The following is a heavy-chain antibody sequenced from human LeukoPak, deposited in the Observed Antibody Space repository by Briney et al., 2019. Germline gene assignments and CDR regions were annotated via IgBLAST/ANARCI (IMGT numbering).Heavy chain of an antibody. Sequence: GGSLRLSCAASGFTFSNAWMSWVRQAPGKGLEWVSSISSSSSYIYYADSVRGRFTISRDNAKNSLYLQMNTLRPEDTAVYYCARYISWWDVWGKGTTVTISS. CDR3: ARYISWWDV. V-gene: IGHV3-21*01. J-gene: IGHJ6*04. D-gene: IGHD6-13*01. CDR1: GFTFSNAW. CDR2: ISSSSSYI.